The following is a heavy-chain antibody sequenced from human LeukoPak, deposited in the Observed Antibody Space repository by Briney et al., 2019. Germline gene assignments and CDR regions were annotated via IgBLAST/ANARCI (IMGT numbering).Heavy chain of an antibody. D-gene: IGHD6-19*01. CDR3: ARHGDRSGWSSFDY. J-gene: IGHJ4*02. CDR1: GGSFSGHY. Sequence: SETLSLPCAVYGGSFSGHYWNWIRQPPGKGLEWIGEINHSGSTNYNPSLESRVTISVDTSKNQFSLKLTSVTGADTAVYYCARHGDRSGWSSFDYWGQGTLVTVSS. CDR2: INHSGST. V-gene: IGHV4-34*01.